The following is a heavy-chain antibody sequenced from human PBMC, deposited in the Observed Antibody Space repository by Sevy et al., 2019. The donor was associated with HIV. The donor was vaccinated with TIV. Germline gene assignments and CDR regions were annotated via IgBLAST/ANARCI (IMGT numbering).Heavy chain of an antibody. J-gene: IGHJ4*02. Sequence: ASVKVSCKASGYTFTGYYMHWVRQAPGQGLEWMGWINPNSGGTNYAQKFQGRVTMTRDTSISTAYMELSRLRSDDTAVYYCARGLREEIVVVITLNFDYWGQGTLVTVSS. D-gene: IGHD3-22*01. CDR3: ARGLREEIVVVITLNFDY. V-gene: IGHV1-2*02. CDR1: GYTFTGYY. CDR2: INPNSGGT.